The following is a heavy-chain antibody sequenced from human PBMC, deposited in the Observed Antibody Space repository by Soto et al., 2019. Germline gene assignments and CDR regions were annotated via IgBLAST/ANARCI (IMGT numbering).Heavy chain of an antibody. CDR3: ARDPTNDSSSLPRYGMDV. D-gene: IGHD6-6*01. V-gene: IGHV1-2*04. Sequence: ASVKVSCKASGYTFTGYYIHWVRQAPGQGLEWMGWIDPNSGGTNYAQKFQGWVTMTRDTSISTAYMELSRLRSDDTAVYYCARDPTNDSSSLPRYGMDVWGQGTTVTVSS. J-gene: IGHJ6*02. CDR1: GYTFTGYY. CDR2: IDPNSGGT.